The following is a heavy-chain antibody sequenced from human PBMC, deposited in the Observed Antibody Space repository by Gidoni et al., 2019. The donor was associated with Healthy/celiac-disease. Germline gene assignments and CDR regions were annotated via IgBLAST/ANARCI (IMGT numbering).Heavy chain of an antibody. D-gene: IGHD1-26*01. J-gene: IGHJ4*02. V-gene: IGHV3-30-3*01. CDR2: ISYDGSYK. CDR1: GFTFSAFA. Sequence: QVQLVESGGGVVQPGGSLRLSCAASGFTFSAFAMHWVRQTPGKGLECVAVISYDGSYKYYADSVKGRFTISRDNSKNTLYLQMNSLRAEDTAVYYCARDAGWELLGGSVYFDYWGQGTLVTVSS. CDR3: ARDAGWELLGGSVYFDY.